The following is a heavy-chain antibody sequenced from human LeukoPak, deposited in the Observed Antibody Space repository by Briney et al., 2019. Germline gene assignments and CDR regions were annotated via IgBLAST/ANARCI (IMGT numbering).Heavy chain of an antibody. CDR2: ISAYNGNT. Sequence: ASVKVSCKASGYTFTSYGISWVRQAPGQGLEWMGWISAYNGNTNYAQKLQGRVTMTTDTSTSTAYMELRSLRSDDTAVYYCARVFGSGIAARLFSENFDYWGQGTLVTVSS. J-gene: IGHJ4*02. V-gene: IGHV1-18*01. D-gene: IGHD6-6*01. CDR1: GYTFTSYG. CDR3: ARVFGSGIAARLFSENFDY.